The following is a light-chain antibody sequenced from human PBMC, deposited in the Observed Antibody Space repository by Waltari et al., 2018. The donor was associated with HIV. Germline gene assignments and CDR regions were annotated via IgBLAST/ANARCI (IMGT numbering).Light chain of an antibody. J-gene: IGLJ3*02. CDR2: GEN. Sequence: SSELAQDPAVSVALGQTVRITCQGDSVRSYYASGYQQKPGQAPVLVVSGENNRPSGIPDRFSGSSSGHTASLTIACAQAEDEADYYCNSRDSSGHWFFGGGTKVTVL. CDR1: SVRSYY. V-gene: IGLV3-19*01. CDR3: NSRDSSGHWF.